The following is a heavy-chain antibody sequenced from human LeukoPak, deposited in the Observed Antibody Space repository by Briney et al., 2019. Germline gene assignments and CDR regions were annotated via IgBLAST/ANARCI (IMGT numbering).Heavy chain of an antibody. D-gene: IGHD3-10*01. V-gene: IGHV1-18*01. CDR1: GYTFTSYG. CDR2: ISAYNGNT. Sequence: ASVKVSCEASGYTFTSYGISWVRQAPGQGLEWMGWISAYNGNTNYAQKLQGRVTMTTDTPTSTAYMELRSLRSDDTAMYYCAREKFKEVRGVVIDYWGQGTLVTVSS. CDR3: AREKFKEVRGVVIDY. J-gene: IGHJ4*02.